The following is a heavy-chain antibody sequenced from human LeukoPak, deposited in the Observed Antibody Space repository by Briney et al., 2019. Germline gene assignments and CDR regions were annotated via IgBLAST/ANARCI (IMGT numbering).Heavy chain of an antibody. Sequence: GASVKVSCKASGYTFTSYYMHWVRQAPGQGLEWMGIIKPSGGSTSYAQKFQGRVTMTRDTSTSTVYMELSSLRSEDTAVYYCARDALMVRGAFYYYYGMDVWGQGTTVTVSS. J-gene: IGHJ6*02. D-gene: IGHD3-10*01. CDR2: IKPSGGST. CDR3: ARDALMVRGAFYYYYGMDV. CDR1: GYTFTSYY. V-gene: IGHV1-46*01.